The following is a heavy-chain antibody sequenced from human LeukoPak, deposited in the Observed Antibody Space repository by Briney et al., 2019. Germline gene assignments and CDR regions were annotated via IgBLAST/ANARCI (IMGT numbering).Heavy chain of an antibody. Sequence: EGSLRLSCAASGFTLSSYSMNWVRQAPGKGLEWVSCISSSSTYIYYAHSVKGRFTISRDNAKNSLHLQMDSLRVEDTAVYYCARSYYDILTGQPYYFDYWGQGALVTVSS. CDR1: GFTLSSYS. J-gene: IGHJ4*02. V-gene: IGHV3-21*01. CDR3: ARSYYDILTGQPYYFDY. D-gene: IGHD3-9*01. CDR2: ISSSSTYI.